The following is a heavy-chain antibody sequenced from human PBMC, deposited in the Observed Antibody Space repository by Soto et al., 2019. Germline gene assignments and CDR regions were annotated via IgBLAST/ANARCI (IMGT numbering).Heavy chain of an antibody. V-gene: IGHV3-30*18. D-gene: IGHD4-17*01. Sequence: PGGSLRLSCAASGFTFSSYGMHWVRQAPGKGLEWVAVISYDGSNKYYPDSVKGRFTISRDNSKNTLYLQMNSLRAEDTAVYYCAKDLRSPAARFFDRYYYYGMDVWGQGTTVTVSS. CDR3: AKDLRSPAARFFDRYYYYGMDV. CDR2: ISYDGSNK. J-gene: IGHJ6*02. CDR1: GFTFSSYG.